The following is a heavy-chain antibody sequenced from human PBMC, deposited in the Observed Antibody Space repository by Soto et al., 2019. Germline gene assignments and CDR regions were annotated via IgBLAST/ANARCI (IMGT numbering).Heavy chain of an antibody. CDR2: TYYRSKWYN. D-gene: IGHD3-22*01. CDR3: AREGYDSSGYFPDYYYYGMDV. J-gene: IGHJ6*02. V-gene: IGHV6-1*01. Sequence: QTLSLTCAISGDSVSSNSAAWNWIRQSPSRGLEWLGRTYYRSKWYNDYAVSVKSRITINPDTSKNQFSLQLNSVTPEDTAVYYCAREGYDSSGYFPDYYYYGMDVWGQGTTVTV. CDR1: GDSVSSNSAA.